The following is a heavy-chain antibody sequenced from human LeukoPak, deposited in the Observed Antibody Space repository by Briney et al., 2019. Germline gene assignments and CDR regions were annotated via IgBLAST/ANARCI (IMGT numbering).Heavy chain of an antibody. Sequence: GRSLRLSCAASGFTFSSYGMHWVRQAPGKGLEWVAVIWYDGSNKYYADSVKGRFTISRDNSKDTLYLQMNSLRAEDTAVYYCARDYDSSGCLDYWGQGTLVTVSS. CDR1: GFTFSSYG. J-gene: IGHJ4*02. V-gene: IGHV3-33*01. D-gene: IGHD3-22*01. CDR3: ARDYDSSGCLDY. CDR2: IWYDGSNK.